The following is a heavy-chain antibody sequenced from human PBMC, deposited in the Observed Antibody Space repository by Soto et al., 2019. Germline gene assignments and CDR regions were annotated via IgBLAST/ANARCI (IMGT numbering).Heavy chain of an antibody. D-gene: IGHD6-6*01. J-gene: IGHJ3*02. V-gene: IGHV5-51*01. CDR2: SDPGDSDT. CDR1: EYSFPSYW. Sequence: GESLKTTRKGSEYSFPSYWIGWVRQMPGKGMEWLGFSDPGDSDTRYSPSFQRQVTISAVKSISTAYLQWSSLKASDAAMDYCARRGQLAPGAFDIWGQGTMVT. CDR3: ARRGQLAPGAFDI.